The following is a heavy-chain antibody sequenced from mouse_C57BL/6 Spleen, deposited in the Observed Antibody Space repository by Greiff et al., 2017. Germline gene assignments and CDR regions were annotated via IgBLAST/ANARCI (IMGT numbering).Heavy chain of an antibody. V-gene: IGHV5-4*01. CDR3: ARDQASQSNPWFAY. J-gene: IGHJ3*01. CDR2: ISDGGSYT. CDR1: GFTFSSYA. D-gene: IGHD3-2*02. Sequence: EVKLMESGGGLVKPGGSLKLSCAASGFTFSSYAMSWVRQTPEKRLEWVATISDGGSYTYYPDNVKGRFTISRDNAKNNLYLQMSHLKSEDTAMYYCARDQASQSNPWFAYWGQGTLVTVSA.